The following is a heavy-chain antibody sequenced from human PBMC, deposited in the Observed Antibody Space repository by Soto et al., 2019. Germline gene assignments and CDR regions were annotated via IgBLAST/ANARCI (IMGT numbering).Heavy chain of an antibody. D-gene: IGHD5-12*01. CDR3: ATTYDSGFDP. J-gene: IGHJ5*02. CDR2: ISPYNGNT. Sequence: QIPLVQSGAEVKKPGASVRVSCKASGYAFSNYGISWIRQAPGLGLEWMGWISPYNGNTDYAPSLQGRVTMTTDTSTNTAYMELRSLTSDDTAVYYCATTYDSGFDPWGQGTLVTVSS. V-gene: IGHV1-18*04. CDR1: GYAFSNYG.